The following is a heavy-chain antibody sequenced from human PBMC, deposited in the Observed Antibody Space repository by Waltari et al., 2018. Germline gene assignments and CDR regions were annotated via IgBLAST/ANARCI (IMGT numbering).Heavy chain of an antibody. J-gene: IGHJ4*02. CDR1: GFPFSSYA. D-gene: IGHD6-19*01. CDR2: ISYDGSNK. Sequence: QVQLVESGGGVVQPGRSLRLSCAASGFPFSSYAMHWVRQAPGKGLEWVAVISYDGSNKYYADSVKGRFTISRDNSKNTLYLQMNSLRAEDTAVYYCARHGSSGWYGGYFDYWGQGTLVTVSS. CDR3: ARHGSSGWYGGYFDY. V-gene: IGHV3-30*01.